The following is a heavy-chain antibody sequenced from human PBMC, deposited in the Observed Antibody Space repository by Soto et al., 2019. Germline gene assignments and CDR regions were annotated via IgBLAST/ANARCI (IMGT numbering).Heavy chain of an antibody. CDR2: IYTSGST. J-gene: IGHJ4*02. V-gene: IGHV4-4*07. D-gene: IGHD2-2*01. Sequence: QVQLQESGPGLLKPSETLSLTCTVSGGSISSYYRSWIRQPAGKGLEWIGRIYTSGSTNYNPSLKSRVTMSVDTSKNQFSLKLSSVTAADTAVYYCARACSSNSCYDVFDYWGQGTLVTVSS. CDR3: ARACSSNSCYDVFDY. CDR1: GGSISSYY.